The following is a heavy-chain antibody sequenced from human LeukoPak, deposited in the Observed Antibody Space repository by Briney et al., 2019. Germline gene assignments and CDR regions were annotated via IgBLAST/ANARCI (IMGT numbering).Heavy chain of an antibody. Sequence: SGGSLRLSCAASGFTFSSYAMSWVRQAPGKGLEWVSAISGSGGSTYYADSVKGRFTISRDNSKNTLYLQMNSLRAEDTAVYYCAKLGYCSGGSCYSFDYWGQGTLVTVSS. V-gene: IGHV3-23*01. CDR2: ISGSGGST. J-gene: IGHJ4*02. CDR3: AKLGYCSGGSCYSFDY. D-gene: IGHD2-15*01. CDR1: GFTFSSYA.